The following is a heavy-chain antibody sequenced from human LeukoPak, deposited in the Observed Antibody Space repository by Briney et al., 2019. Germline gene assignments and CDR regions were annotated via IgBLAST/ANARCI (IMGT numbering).Heavy chain of an antibody. CDR3: ARPLPLERYCSGGSCYSTAFDI. D-gene: IGHD2-15*01. CDR2: IYYSGST. CDR1: GGSISSYY. J-gene: IGHJ3*02. Sequence: SETLSLTCTVSGGSISSYYWSWIRQPPGKGLEWIGYIYYSGSTNYNPSLKSRVTISVDTSKNQFSLKLSSVTAADTAVYYCARPLPLERYCSGGSCYSTAFDIWGQGTMVTVSS. V-gene: IGHV4-59*01.